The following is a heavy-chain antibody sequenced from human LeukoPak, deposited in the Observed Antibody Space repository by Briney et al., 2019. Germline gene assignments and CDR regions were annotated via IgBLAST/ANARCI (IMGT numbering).Heavy chain of an antibody. Sequence: PGGSLRLSCEVSGFVFDDYAMHWVRQSPGKGLEWVSGISWNSEDIDYADSVKGRFTISRDNARNSLYLQMKSLRPEDTAFYYCVKAHRGANTWNYFDSWGQGTLVTVSS. V-gene: IGHV3-9*01. J-gene: IGHJ5*01. CDR1: GFVFDDYA. CDR3: VKAHRGANTWNYFDS. D-gene: IGHD1-7*01. CDR2: ISWNSEDI.